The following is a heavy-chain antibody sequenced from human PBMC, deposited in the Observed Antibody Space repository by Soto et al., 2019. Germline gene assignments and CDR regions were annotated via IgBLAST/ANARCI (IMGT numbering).Heavy chain of an antibody. CDR2: ISSSSSYI. J-gene: IGHJ4*02. CDR1: GFTFSSYS. V-gene: IGHV3-21*01. D-gene: IGHD2-15*01. CDR3: ARDTGYCSGGSCFRPGDFDY. Sequence: EVQLVESGGGLVKPGGSLRLSCAASGFTFSSYSMNWVHQAPGKGLEWVSSISSSSSYIYYADSVKGRFTISRDNAKNSLYLQMNSLRAEDTAVYYCARDTGYCSGGSCFRPGDFDYWGQGTLVTVSS.